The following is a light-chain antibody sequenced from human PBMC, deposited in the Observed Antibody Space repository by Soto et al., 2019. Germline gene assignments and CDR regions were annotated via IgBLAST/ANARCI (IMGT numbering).Light chain of an antibody. V-gene: IGLV2-14*03. CDR2: DVA. CDR3: SSYTGSTSLVYV. CDR1: SSDVGRYNF. J-gene: IGLJ1*01. Sequence: QSALTQPASVSGSPGQSISIFCTGTSSDVGRYNFVSWYQQRPGKAPKLIMYDVANRPSGISNRFSGSKSGNTASLTISGLQADDEADYYCSSYTGSTSLVYVFGTGTKVTVL.